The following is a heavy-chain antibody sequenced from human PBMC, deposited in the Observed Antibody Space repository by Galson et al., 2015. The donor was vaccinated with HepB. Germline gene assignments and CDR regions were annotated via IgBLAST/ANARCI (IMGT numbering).Heavy chain of an antibody. V-gene: IGHV7-4-1*02. D-gene: IGHD3-10*01. CDR3: ARGPFLWFGELSSDPFDY. J-gene: IGHJ4*02. CDR2: INTNTGNP. Sequence: SVKVSCKASGYTFTSYAMNWVRQAPGQGLEWMGWINTNTGNPTYAQGFTGRFVFSLDTSVSTAYLRISSLKAEDTAVYYCARGPFLWFGELSSDPFDYWGQGTLVTVSS. CDR1: GYTFTSYA.